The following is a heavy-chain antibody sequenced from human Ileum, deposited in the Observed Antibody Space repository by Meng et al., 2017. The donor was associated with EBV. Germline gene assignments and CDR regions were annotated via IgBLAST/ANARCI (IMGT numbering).Heavy chain of an antibody. CDR2: ISYDGSKK. Sequence: QVQLVESGXGVVQPXRSLRLXXXASGCTFSRYSIHWVRQAPGKGLEWVAVISYDGSKKYYADSVQGRFTISRDNSKNTLYLQMNSLRAEDTAVYYCARRWAEDVAVVSGNWFDPCGQGTMVTVSS. CDR3: ARRWAEDVAVVSGNWFDP. V-gene: IGHV3-30-3*01. CDR1: GCTFSRYS. D-gene: IGHD2-21*01. J-gene: IGHJ5*02.